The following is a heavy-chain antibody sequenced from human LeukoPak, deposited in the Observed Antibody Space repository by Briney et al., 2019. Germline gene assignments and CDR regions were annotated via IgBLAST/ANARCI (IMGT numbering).Heavy chain of an antibody. V-gene: IGHV1-18*01. CDR3: ARVGIAVAGTESDY. D-gene: IGHD6-19*01. Sequence: ASVKVSCKASVYTFTSYGISWVRQAPGQGLEWMGWISAYNGNTNYAQRLQGRVNMTTDTSTSTAYMELRSLRSDDTAVYYCARVGIAVAGTESDYWGQGTLVTVSS. CDR1: VYTFTSYG. CDR2: ISAYNGNT. J-gene: IGHJ4*02.